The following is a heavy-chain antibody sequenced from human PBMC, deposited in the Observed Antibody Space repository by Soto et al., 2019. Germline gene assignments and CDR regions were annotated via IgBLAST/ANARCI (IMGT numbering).Heavy chain of an antibody. Sequence: QLQLQESGSGLVKPSQTLSLTCAVSGGSISSGGYSCNWIRQPPGKGLEWIGYTYHSGSTYYNPSHKKRVTITVDRSKNQFLLKLSSVTAADTAVYYCARGLTTVTTFDYWGQGTLVTVSS. D-gene: IGHD4-17*01. CDR1: GGSISSGGYS. J-gene: IGHJ4*02. CDR2: TYHSGST. CDR3: ARGLTTVTTFDY. V-gene: IGHV4-30-2*01.